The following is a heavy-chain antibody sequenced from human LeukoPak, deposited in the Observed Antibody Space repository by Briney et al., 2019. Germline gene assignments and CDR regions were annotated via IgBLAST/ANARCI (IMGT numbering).Heavy chain of an antibody. D-gene: IGHD3-22*01. CDR3: AGDATYYSDPSAYKDAFDV. Sequence: SETLSLTCTVSGDSISSGNYYWSWIRQPAGKGLEWIGRIYPSGNTNYSPPFKSRVTISVDTSKNQFSLKLYSVTAADTAVYYCAGDATYYSDPSAYKDAFDVWGQGTVVTVSS. CDR1: GDSISSGNYY. CDR2: IYPSGNT. V-gene: IGHV4-61*02. J-gene: IGHJ3*01.